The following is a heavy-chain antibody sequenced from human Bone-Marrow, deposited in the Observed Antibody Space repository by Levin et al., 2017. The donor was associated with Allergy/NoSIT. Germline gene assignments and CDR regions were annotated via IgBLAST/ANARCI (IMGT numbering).Heavy chain of an antibody. CDR2: IKEDGSER. J-gene: IGHJ3*02. Sequence: GGSLRLSCAASGFPLSRYWMSWVRQAPGKGLEWLANIKEDGSERYYVDSVEGRFIISRDNAKNSLYLQMNSLRAEDTAVYYCATNWHRGALDIWGQGTMVTVSS. D-gene: IGHD1-1*01. V-gene: IGHV3-7*01. CDR1: GFPLSRYW. CDR3: ATNWHRGALDI.